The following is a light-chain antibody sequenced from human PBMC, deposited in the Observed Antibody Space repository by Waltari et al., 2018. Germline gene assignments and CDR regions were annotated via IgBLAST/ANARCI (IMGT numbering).Light chain of an antibody. J-gene: IGKJ2*01. CDR2: GAS. V-gene: IGKV3-15*01. Sequence: EVVMTQSPGTLSVSPGESATLSCRASQSVSSNLAWYQQRPGQAPRLLIYGASTRAAGVPDRFGGSGSGTELSHTISSLQSEDFAVYFCQQYNSWPYTFGQGTRLEIK. CDR1: QSVSSN. CDR3: QQYNSWPYT.